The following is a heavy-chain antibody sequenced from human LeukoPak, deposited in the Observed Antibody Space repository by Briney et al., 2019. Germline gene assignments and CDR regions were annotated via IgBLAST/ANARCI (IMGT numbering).Heavy chain of an antibody. D-gene: IGHD1-26*01. J-gene: IGHJ4*02. CDR1: GFTFSSYG. V-gene: IGHV3-30*18. Sequence: GGSLRLSCAASGFTFSSYGMHWVRQAPGKGLEWVAVISYDGSNKYYADSVKGRFTISRDNSKNTLYLQMNSLRAEDTAVYYCAKDLLSGRNDYWGQGTLVTVSS. CDR3: AKDLLSGRNDY. CDR2: ISYDGSNK.